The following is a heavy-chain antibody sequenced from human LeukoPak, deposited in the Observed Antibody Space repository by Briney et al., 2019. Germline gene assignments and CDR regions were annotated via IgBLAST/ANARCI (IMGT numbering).Heavy chain of an antibody. CDR3: AREGGSGYDP. Sequence: SETLSLTCAVYGGSFSGYYWSWIRQPPGKGLEWIGEINHSGSTNYNPSLKSRVTISVDTSKNQFSLKLSSVTAADTAVYYCAREGGSGYDPWGQGTLVPVSS. D-gene: IGHD5-12*01. J-gene: IGHJ5*02. CDR1: GGSFSGYY. CDR2: INHSGST. V-gene: IGHV4-34*01.